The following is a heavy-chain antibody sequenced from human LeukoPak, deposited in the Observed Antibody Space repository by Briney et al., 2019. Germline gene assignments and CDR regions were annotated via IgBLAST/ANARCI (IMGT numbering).Heavy chain of an antibody. D-gene: IGHD1-26*01. Sequence: GGSLRRSCAASGFMFRSYAMHWVRQAPGKGLEWVAVISYDGSNKYYADSVKGRFTISRDNSKNTLYLQMNSLRAEDTAVYYCARDGGRIWEDYYYYMDVWGKGTTVTVSS. CDR1: GFMFRSYA. CDR2: ISYDGSNK. V-gene: IGHV3-30-3*01. J-gene: IGHJ6*03. CDR3: ARDGGRIWEDYYYYMDV.